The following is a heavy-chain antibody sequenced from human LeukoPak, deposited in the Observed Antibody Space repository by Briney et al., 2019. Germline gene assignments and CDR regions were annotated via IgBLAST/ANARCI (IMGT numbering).Heavy chain of an antibody. Sequence: ASVMVSCKASGYTFTAYYVHWVRQAPGQGLEWIGWINPNTGDTNYAPKFQGRVTMIKDTSTNSAYMELNKLTSDDTAVYYCARDLNDYGDLNAFDIWGQGTMVTVSS. D-gene: IGHD4-17*01. CDR1: GYTFTAYY. J-gene: IGHJ3*02. V-gene: IGHV1-2*02. CDR2: INPNTGDT. CDR3: ARDLNDYGDLNAFDI.